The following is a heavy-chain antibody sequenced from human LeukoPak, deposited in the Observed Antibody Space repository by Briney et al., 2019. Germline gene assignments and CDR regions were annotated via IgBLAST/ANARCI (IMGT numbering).Heavy chain of an antibody. V-gene: IGHV4-59*12. Sequence: AETLSLTCAVSGGSISSYYWTWIPQPPGRGLECIGYNHYSGSTDYNPPLKSRATISVDTSKSQLCLKMTAVTAADTGFYYCARVCTSSWFCAFDVWGQGTMVSVSA. CDR1: GGSISSYY. D-gene: IGHD6-13*01. J-gene: IGHJ3*01. CDR2: NHYSGST. CDR3: ARVCTSSWFCAFDV.